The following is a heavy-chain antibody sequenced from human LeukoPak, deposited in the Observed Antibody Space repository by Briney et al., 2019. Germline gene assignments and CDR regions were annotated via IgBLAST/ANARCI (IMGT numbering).Heavy chain of an antibody. CDR1: GHMFTDYY. Sequence: ASVKVSCKASGHMFTDYYIHWVRQTPGQGLEWMGWMNVDSGATKYAQKFQGRVTMTRDTSISTAFMDLRPLTSDATAVYYCARDSKVTGTSFDSWGQGTLVTVSS. CDR2: MNVDSGAT. CDR3: ARDSKVTGTSFDS. D-gene: IGHD2-21*02. J-gene: IGHJ4*02. V-gene: IGHV1-2*02.